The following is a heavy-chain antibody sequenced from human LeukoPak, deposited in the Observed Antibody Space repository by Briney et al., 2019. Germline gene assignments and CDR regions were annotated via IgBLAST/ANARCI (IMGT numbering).Heavy chain of an antibody. Sequence: KHSETLSITCTVYGGSFSDDYWSWVLQPPGEGLQWIGEINPGGSSNKNPLRHSRLIKTVDTSKKQFSLNLTSVTAAETAVYYCARVHGHNLGTLDYWGQGILVTVSP. D-gene: IGHD5-24*01. J-gene: IGHJ4*02. CDR3: ARVHGHNLGTLDY. V-gene: IGHV4-34*01. CDR2: INPGGSS. CDR1: GGSFSDDY.